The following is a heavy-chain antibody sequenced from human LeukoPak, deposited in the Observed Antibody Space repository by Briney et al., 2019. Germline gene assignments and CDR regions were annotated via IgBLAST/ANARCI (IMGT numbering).Heavy chain of an antibody. Sequence: GGSLRLSCAASGFTFSDYYMSWIRQAPGKGLEWVSYISSSGSTIYYADSVKGRLTISRDNAKNSLYLQMNSLRAEDTAVYYCARRIAAASPFDPWGQGTLVTVSS. J-gene: IGHJ5*02. V-gene: IGHV3-11*01. CDR2: ISSSGSTI. CDR1: GFTFSDYY. CDR3: ARRIAAASPFDP. D-gene: IGHD6-13*01.